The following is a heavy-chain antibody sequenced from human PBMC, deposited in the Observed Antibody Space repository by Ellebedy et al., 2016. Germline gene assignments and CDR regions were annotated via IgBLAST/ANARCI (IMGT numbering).Heavy chain of an antibody. CDR3: APQSPRNSDIAT. J-gene: IGHJ5*02. Sequence: SETLSLXXTVSGGSISSSSYYWGWIRQPPGKGLEWIGSIYYSGSTYYNPSLKSRVTISVDTSKNQFSLKLSSVTAADTAVYYCAPQSPRNSDIATWGQGTLVTVSS. D-gene: IGHD2-15*01. V-gene: IGHV4-39*01. CDR1: GGSISSSSYY. CDR2: IYYSGST.